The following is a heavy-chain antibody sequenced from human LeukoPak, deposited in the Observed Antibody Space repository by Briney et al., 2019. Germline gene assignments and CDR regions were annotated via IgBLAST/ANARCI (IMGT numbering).Heavy chain of an antibody. J-gene: IGHJ4*02. CDR1: GFNFINYG. V-gene: IGHV3-48*01. CDR2: ISSNSRTI. Sequence: PGGSLRLSCAVSGFNFINYGMNWVRQSPGKGLEWVSYISSNSRTINYADSVKGRFTISRDNAMNSLYLQMNTLRAGDTAAYYCARGGTARPDYWGQGTLVTVPS. D-gene: IGHD1/OR15-1a*01. CDR3: ARGGTARPDY.